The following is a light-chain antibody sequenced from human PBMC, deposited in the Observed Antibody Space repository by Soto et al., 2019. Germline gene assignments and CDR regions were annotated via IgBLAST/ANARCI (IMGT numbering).Light chain of an antibody. CDR2: AAS. Sequence: DMEMTQSPSSLSAFVGDRVTITCRASQSISNYLNWYQHKPGKVPKLLIYAASSLQSGVPTSFSGSGSGTDFTLTINSLQPEDFETYYCQQSYGTPLTFGGWTKIEIK. CDR1: QSISNY. V-gene: IGKV1-39*01. J-gene: IGKJ4*01. CDR3: QQSYGTPLT.